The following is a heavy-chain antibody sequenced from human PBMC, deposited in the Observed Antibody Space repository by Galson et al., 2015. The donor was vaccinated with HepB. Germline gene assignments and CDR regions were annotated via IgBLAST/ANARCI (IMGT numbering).Heavy chain of an antibody. Sequence: SLRLSCAASGFTFSDYAIHWVRQAPGKGLEWVAVISVDGNNQYNANSVKGRFTISSNNAKKALYLQLSSRTAEDTAMYYCAGDQVAARYYSPGRDVWCPVTLVTAS. CDR2: ISVDGNNQ. CDR3: AGDQVAARYYSPGRDV. D-gene: IGHD6-13*01. V-gene: IGHV3-30-3*01. J-gene: IGHJ6*02. CDR1: GFTFSDYA.